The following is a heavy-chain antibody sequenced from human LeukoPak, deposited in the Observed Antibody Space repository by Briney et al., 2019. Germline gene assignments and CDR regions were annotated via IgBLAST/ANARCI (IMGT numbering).Heavy chain of an antibody. V-gene: IGHV3-21*01. CDR2: ISSGSDYI. CDR3: ARAGILAAGTDY. J-gene: IGHJ4*02. CDR1: GFTFSIYT. Sequence: GGSLRLSCAASGFTFSIYTMDWVRQAPGKGLEWLSSISSGSDYIYYADSVKGRFTISRDNAEKSLSLQMNSLRADDTAVYYCARAGILAAGTDYWGQGTLVTVSS. D-gene: IGHD6-13*01.